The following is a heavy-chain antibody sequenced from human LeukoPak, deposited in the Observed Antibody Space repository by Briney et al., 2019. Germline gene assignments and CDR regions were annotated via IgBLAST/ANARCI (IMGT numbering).Heavy chain of an antibody. Sequence: GGSLRLSCAASGFTFSSYSMNWVRQAPGKGLEWVSSISSSSSYIYYADSVKGRFTISRDNAKNSLYLQMNSLRAEDTAVYYCARARVYYDSSGYLRWGQGTLVTVSS. D-gene: IGHD3-22*01. CDR3: ARARVYYDSSGYLR. J-gene: IGHJ4*02. CDR1: GFTFSSYS. V-gene: IGHV3-21*01. CDR2: ISSSSSYI.